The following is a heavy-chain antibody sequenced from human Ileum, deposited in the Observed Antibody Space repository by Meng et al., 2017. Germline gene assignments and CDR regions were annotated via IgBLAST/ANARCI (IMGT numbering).Heavy chain of an antibody. V-gene: IGHV4-34*01. D-gene: IGHD4-17*01. CDR1: GGSFSGYY. CDR2: INHSGST. CDR3: ARGRYGDSRRGGYFQH. J-gene: IGHJ1*01. Sequence: QVQLQQGGAGMLKPSETLSLTCPVYGGSFSGYYWSWIRQPPGKGLEWIGEINHSGSTNYNPSLKSRVTISVDTSKNQFSLKLSSVTAADTAVYYCARGRYGDSRRGGYFQHWGQGTLVTVSS.